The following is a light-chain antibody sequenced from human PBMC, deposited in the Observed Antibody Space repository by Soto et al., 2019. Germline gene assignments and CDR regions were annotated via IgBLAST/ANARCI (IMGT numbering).Light chain of an antibody. CDR2: NTN. CDR1: TGAVTSGHY. CDR3: LLAYSGGREV. J-gene: IGLJ3*02. Sequence: QAVVTQEPSLTVSPGGTVTLTCGSSTGAVTSGHYPYWFQQKPGQAPRTLIFNTNNKHSWTPARFSGSLLGGKAALTLSGAQPEDEAAYYCLLAYSGGREVVGGGTKLTVL. V-gene: IGLV7-46*01.